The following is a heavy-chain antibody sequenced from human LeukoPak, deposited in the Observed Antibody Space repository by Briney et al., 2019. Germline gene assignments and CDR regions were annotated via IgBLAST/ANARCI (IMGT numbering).Heavy chain of an antibody. J-gene: IGHJ4*02. CDR3: ARDWDY. Sequence: GGSLRLSCVGSGFTFSSHWMSWVRQAPGKGLEWVSLIYSGGNTYYAGSVKGRFTISRDDSKNTLCLQMNSLRAGDTAVYYCARDWDYWGQGTLVTVSS. CDR1: GFTFSSHW. V-gene: IGHV3-53*01. CDR2: IYSGGNT.